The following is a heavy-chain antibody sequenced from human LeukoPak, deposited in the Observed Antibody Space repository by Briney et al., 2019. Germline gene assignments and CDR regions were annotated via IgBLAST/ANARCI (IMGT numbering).Heavy chain of an antibody. J-gene: IGHJ4*02. Sequence: ASVKVSCKASGYTFTGYYMHWVRQAPGQGLEWMGGFDPEDGETIYAQKFQGRVTMTEDTSTDTAYMELSSLRSEDTAVYYCATDYYDSSGYYSRPLDYWGQGTLVTVSS. D-gene: IGHD3-22*01. V-gene: IGHV1-24*01. CDR1: GYTFTGYY. CDR2: FDPEDGET. CDR3: ATDYYDSSGYYSRPLDY.